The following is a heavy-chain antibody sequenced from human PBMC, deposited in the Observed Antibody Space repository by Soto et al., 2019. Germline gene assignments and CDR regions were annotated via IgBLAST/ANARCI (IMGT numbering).Heavy chain of an antibody. V-gene: IGHV3-30-3*01. CDR2: ISYDGSNK. Sequence: VGSLRLSCAASGFTLSSYAMHWVRQAPGKGLEWVAVISYDGSNKYYADSVKGRFTISRDNSKNTLYLQMNSLRAEDTAVYYCARDNSQQLAYYYYYGMDVWGQGTTVTVSS. CDR1: GFTLSSYA. D-gene: IGHD6-13*01. J-gene: IGHJ6*02. CDR3: ARDNSQQLAYYYYYGMDV.